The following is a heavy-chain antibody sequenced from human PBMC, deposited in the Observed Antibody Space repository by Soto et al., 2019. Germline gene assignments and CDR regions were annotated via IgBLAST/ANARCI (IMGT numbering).Heavy chain of an antibody. CDR2: ISYDGSNK. V-gene: IGHV3-30*18. Sequence: PGGSLRLSCAASGFTFSSYGMHWVRQAPGKGLEWVAVISYDGSNKYYADSVKGRFTISRDNSKNTLYLQMNSLRAEDTAVYYCAKSGVDGFYYFDYWGQGTLVTVS. D-gene: IGHD7-27*01. CDR3: AKSGVDGFYYFDY. CDR1: GFTFSSYG. J-gene: IGHJ4*02.